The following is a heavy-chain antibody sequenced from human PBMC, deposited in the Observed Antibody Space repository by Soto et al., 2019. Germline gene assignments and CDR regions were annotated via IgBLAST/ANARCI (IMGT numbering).Heavy chain of an antibody. D-gene: IGHD2-15*01. CDR2: IYHSGST. CDR1: GGSISSGGYS. CDR3: VGGREDIVVVVAAPVDY. Sequence: PSETLSLTCAVSGGSISSGGYSWSWIRQPPGKGLEWIGYIYHSGSTYYNPPLKSRVTISVDRSKNQFSLKLSSVTAADTAVYYCVGGREDIVVVVAAPVDYWGQGTLVTVSS. V-gene: IGHV4-30-2*01. J-gene: IGHJ4*02.